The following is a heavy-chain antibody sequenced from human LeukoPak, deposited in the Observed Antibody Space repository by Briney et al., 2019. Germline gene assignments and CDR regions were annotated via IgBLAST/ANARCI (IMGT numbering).Heavy chain of an antibody. D-gene: IGHD2-8*01. J-gene: IGHJ4*02. CDR1: GGTFSSYA. Sequence: ASVKVSCKASGGTFSSYAISWVRQAPGQGPEWIGGIIPISGTAKYAQKFQGRVTITADKSTSTAYMELSSLRSEDTAVYYCASSLYIVLMVYAGFDYWGQGTLVTVSS. CDR2: IIPISGTA. CDR3: ASSLYIVLMVYAGFDY. V-gene: IGHV1-69*06.